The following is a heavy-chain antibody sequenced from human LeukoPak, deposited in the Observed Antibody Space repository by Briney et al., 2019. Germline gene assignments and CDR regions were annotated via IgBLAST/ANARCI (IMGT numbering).Heavy chain of an antibody. V-gene: IGHV3-20*01. CDR2: INRIGSIT. CDR3: ARKGVGGELGGFDY. Sequence: RPGGSLRLSCAASGFTVSSNYMSWVRQVPGKGLEWVCGINRIGSITGCADSVKGRFTISRDNAKDFLFLDMNSLRVEDTAFYHCARKGVGGELGGFDYWGQGTLVTVSS. D-gene: IGHD3-16*01. J-gene: IGHJ4*02. CDR1: GFTVSSNY.